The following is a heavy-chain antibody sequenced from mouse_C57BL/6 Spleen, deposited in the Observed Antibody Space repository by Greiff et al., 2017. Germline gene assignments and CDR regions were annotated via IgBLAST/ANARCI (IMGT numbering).Heavy chain of an antibody. J-gene: IGHJ2*01. CDR3: ARDSSYDFDY. Sequence: VQLQQSGPELVKPGASVKISCKASGYAFSSSWMNWVKQRPGKGLEWIGRIYPGDGDTNYNEKFKGKATLTADKSSSTAYMELRSLTSEDSAVYFCARDSSYDFDYWGQGTTLTVSS. CDR2: IYPGDGDT. CDR1: GYAFSSSW. D-gene: IGHD1-1*01. V-gene: IGHV1-82*01.